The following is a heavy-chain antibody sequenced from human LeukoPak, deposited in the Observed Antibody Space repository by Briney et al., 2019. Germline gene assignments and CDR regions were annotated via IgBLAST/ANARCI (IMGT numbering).Heavy chain of an antibody. CDR1: GGSISSGSYY. V-gene: IGHV4-61*02. CDR2: IYTSGST. J-gene: IGHJ4*02. D-gene: IGHD2-2*02. Sequence: SETLSLTCTVSGGSISSGSYYWSWIRQPAGKGLEWIGRIYTSGSTNYNPSLKSRVTISVDTSKNQFSLKLSSVPAADTAVYYCARGGRYCSSTSCYMADYWGQGTLVTVSS. CDR3: ARGGRYCSSTSCYMADY.